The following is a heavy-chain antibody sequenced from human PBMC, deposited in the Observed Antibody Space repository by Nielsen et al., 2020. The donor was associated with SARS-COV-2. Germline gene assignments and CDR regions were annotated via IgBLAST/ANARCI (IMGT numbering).Heavy chain of an antibody. Sequence: WIRQPPGKGLEWVSSISSSSSYIYYADSVKGRFTISRDNAKNSLYLQMNSLRAEDTAVYYCARGVGRYFDWLPYYYYYYGMDVWGQGTTVTVSS. CDR3: ARGVGRYFDWLPYYYYYYGMDV. CDR2: ISSSSSYI. D-gene: IGHD3-9*01. V-gene: IGHV3-21*01. J-gene: IGHJ6*02.